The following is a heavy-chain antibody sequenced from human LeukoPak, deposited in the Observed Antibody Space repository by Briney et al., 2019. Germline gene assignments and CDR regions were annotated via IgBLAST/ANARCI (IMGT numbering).Heavy chain of an antibody. D-gene: IGHD3-22*01. V-gene: IGHV4-59*01. CDR1: GGSISSYY. Sequence: SETLSLTCTLSGGSISSYYWSWIRHPPGKGLGWIGYFFYSGSTNYNPALKSRVTISVDTSKNQFSLKLSSVTAADTAVYYCARGSGGYHYDHWGQGTLVTVSS. CDR3: ARGSGGYHYDH. CDR2: FFYSGST. J-gene: IGHJ5*02.